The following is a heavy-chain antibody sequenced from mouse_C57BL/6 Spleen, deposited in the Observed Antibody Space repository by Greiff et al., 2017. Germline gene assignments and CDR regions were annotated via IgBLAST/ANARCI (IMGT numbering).Heavy chain of an antibody. CDR1: GFSLSTFGMG. D-gene: IGHD1-1*01. CDR3: ARSPYGSSRYYFDY. Sequence: QVTLKESGPGILQPSQTLSLTCSFSGFSLSTFGMGVGWIRQPSGKGLEWLAHIWWDDDKYYNPALKSRLTISKDTSKNQVFLKIANVDTADTATYYCARSPYGSSRYYFDYWGQGTTLTVSS. J-gene: IGHJ2*01. CDR2: IWWDDDK. V-gene: IGHV8-8*01.